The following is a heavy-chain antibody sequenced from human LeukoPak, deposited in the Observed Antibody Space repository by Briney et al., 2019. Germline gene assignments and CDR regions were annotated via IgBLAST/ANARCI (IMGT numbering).Heavy chain of an antibody. Sequence: SETLSLTCTVSGGSISSYYWSWVRQPPGKGLEWIGYFYYSVSTNYNPSLKSRVTISVDTSKKQFSLKLSSVTAADTAVYYCARRGYSDSWRHSPFDYWGQGTLATVSS. CDR1: GGSISSYY. CDR3: ARRGYSDSWRHSPFDY. D-gene: IGHD6-13*01. V-gene: IGHV4-59*08. CDR2: FYYSVST. J-gene: IGHJ4*02.